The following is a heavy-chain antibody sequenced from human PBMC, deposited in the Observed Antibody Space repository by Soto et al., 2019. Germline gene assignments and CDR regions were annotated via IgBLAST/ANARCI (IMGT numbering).Heavy chain of an antibody. CDR2: IIPIFGTA. V-gene: IGHV1-69*01. D-gene: IGHD3-22*01. J-gene: IGHJ4*02. Sequence: QVQLVQSGAEVKKPGSSVKVSCKASGGTFSSYAISWVRQAPGQGLEWMGGIIPIFGTANYAQKFQGRVTITADESTSTAYMELSSLRSEDTAVYYCARGRDRWFYYDSSGYFNYFDYWGQGTLVTVSS. CDR1: GGTFSSYA. CDR3: ARGRDRWFYYDSSGYFNYFDY.